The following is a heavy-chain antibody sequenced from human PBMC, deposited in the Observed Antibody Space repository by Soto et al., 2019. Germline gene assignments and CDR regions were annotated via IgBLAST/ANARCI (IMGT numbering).Heavy chain of an antibody. CDR3: ARGDRITIFGVVITRDRSSYWFDP. J-gene: IGHJ5*02. CDR1: GGSFSGYY. Sequence: SETLSLTCAVYGGSFSGYYWSWIRQPPGKGLEWIGEINHSGSTNYNPSLKSRVTISVDTSKNQFSLKLSSVTAADTAVYYCARGDRITIFGVVITRDRSSYWFDPWGQGTLVTVSS. V-gene: IGHV4-34*01. CDR2: INHSGST. D-gene: IGHD3-3*01.